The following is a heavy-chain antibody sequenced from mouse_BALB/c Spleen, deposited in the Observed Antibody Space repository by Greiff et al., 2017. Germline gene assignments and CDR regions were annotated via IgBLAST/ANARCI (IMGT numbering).Heavy chain of an antibody. CDR3: ARLITKGFDY. V-gene: IGHV3-6*02. Sequence: EVQVVESGPGLVKPSQSLSLTCSVTGYSITSGYYWNWIRQFPGNKLEWMGYISYDGSNNYNPSLKNRISITRDTSKNQFFLKLNSVTTEDTATYYCARLITKGFDYWGQGTTLTVSS. CDR1: GYSITSGYY. CDR2: ISYDGSN. J-gene: IGHJ2*01. D-gene: IGHD2-4*01.